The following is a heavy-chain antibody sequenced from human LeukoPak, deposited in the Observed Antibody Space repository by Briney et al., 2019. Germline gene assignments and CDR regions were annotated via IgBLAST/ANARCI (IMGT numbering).Heavy chain of an antibody. CDR3: ASPWGSADY. CDR1: GDSISNGVKY. V-gene: IGHV4-34*01. J-gene: IGHJ4*02. CDR2: INHSGST. D-gene: IGHD7-27*01. Sequence: SETLSLTCTVSGDSISNGVKYWSWIRQPPGKGLEWIGEINHSGSTNYNPSLKSRVTISVDTSKNQFSLKLSSVTAADTAVYYCASPWGSADYWGQGTLVTVSS.